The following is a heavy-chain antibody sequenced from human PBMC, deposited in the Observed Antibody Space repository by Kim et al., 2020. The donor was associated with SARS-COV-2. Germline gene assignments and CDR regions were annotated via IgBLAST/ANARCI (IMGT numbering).Heavy chain of an antibody. D-gene: IGHD2-8*02. Sequence: NIKYSQNFHGRATLTWDTSANTAYMELGSLRSEDTAVYFCARDLLHTGFDFWGQGTLVTVSS. CDR3: ARDLLHTGFDF. CDR2: NI. V-gene: IGHV1-3*01. J-gene: IGHJ4*02.